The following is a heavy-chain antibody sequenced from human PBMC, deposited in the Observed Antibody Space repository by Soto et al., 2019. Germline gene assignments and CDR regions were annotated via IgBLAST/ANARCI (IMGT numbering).Heavy chain of an antibody. Sequence: QVQLQESGPGLVKPSQTLSLTCIVSGAFLSSGDYYWSWIHQPPGKGLEWIAFIYYNGNNFYNPSLKRRVTIAIDTSNNQFSLTVRSVTAADTAVYYCARERRGGDSNGGVDYWGQGTLVTVSS. D-gene: IGHD2-21*02. CDR3: ARERRGGDSNGGVDY. CDR2: IYYNGNN. J-gene: IGHJ4*02. V-gene: IGHV4-30-4*01. CDR1: GAFLSSGDYY.